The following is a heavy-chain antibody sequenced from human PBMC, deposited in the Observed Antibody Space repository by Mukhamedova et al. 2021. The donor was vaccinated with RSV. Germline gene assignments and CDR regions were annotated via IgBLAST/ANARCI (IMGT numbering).Heavy chain of an antibody. V-gene: IGHV4-34*01. Sequence: GEINHSGSTNYNPSLKSRVTISVDTSKNQFSLKLSSVTAADTAVYYCAWCGYTNPYFQHWGQGTLVTVSS. CDR2: INHSGST. D-gene: IGHD2-2*02. J-gene: IGHJ1*01. CDR3: AWCGYTNPYFQH.